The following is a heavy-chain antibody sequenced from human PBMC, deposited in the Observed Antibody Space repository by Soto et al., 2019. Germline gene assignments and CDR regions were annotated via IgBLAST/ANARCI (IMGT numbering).Heavy chain of an antibody. CDR1: GFTFSSYA. CDR2: ISSNGGST. D-gene: IGHD6-13*01. V-gene: IGHV3-64D*08. J-gene: IGHJ4*02. Sequence: PGGSLRLSCSASGFTFSSYAMHWVRQAPGKGLEYVSAISSNGGSTYYADSVKGRFTISRDNSKNTLCLQMSSLRAEDTAVYYCVKDQEAAQPDYWGQGTLVTVSS. CDR3: VKDQEAAQPDY.